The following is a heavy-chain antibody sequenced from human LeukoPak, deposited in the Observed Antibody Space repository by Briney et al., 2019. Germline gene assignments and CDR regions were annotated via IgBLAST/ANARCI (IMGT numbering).Heavy chain of an antibody. J-gene: IGHJ6*02. Sequence: GRSLRLSCAASGFTFSNYAMNWVRQAPGKGLEWLSYISTSSGTIYYADSVKGRFTISRDNAKKSLYLQMNSLRAEDTAIYYCARDGTENFYYGMDVWGQGTTVTVSS. CDR1: GFTFSNYA. CDR3: ARDGTENFYYGMDV. V-gene: IGHV3-48*04. D-gene: IGHD6-13*01. CDR2: ISTSSGTI.